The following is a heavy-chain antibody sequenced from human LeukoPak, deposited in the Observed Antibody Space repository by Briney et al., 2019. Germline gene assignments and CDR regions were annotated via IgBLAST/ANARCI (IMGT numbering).Heavy chain of an antibody. CDR1: GFPFGDYS. CDR2: IRGETYGGTT. D-gene: IGHD3-10*01. V-gene: IGHV3-49*04. J-gene: IGHJ4*02. CDR3: TREKIPGLFGVLF. Sequence: GVLRLSCTASGFPFGDYSIIWVRQAPGKGLEWVGSIRGETYGGTTEYAASVKGRLILSRDDSKSIAYLQLSSLKTEDTAVYYCTREKIPGLFGVLFWGQGTLVTVSS.